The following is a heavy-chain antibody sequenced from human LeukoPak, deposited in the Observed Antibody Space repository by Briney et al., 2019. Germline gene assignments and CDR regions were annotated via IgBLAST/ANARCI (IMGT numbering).Heavy chain of an antibody. D-gene: IGHD3-22*01. V-gene: IGHV3-21*01. CDR3: ARGPHYYDDSGHSYFDF. CDR2: VSSSSTYI. CDR1: GFTFSNYH. J-gene: IGHJ4*02. Sequence: GGSLRLSCAASGFTFSNYHMNWVRQAPGQGLEWVSSVSSSSTYISYADSVKGRFTISRDNAKNSLYLQMSSLRTEETAVYWCARGPHYYDDSGHSYFDFWGQGILVIVSS.